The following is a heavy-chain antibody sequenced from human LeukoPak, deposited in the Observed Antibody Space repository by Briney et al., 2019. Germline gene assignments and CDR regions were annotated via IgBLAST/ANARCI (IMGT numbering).Heavy chain of an antibody. V-gene: IGHV3-21*01. CDR2: ISSTTSYK. Sequence: GGSLRLSCAASGFTFSSYSMNWVRQAPGKGLEWVSFISSTTSYKYYADSVKGRFTISRDNAKNSLYLQMNSLRAEDTAVYYCARGRSGWSPYYYYGMDVWGQGTTVTVSS. CDR3: ARGRSGWSPYYYYGMDV. D-gene: IGHD6-19*01. CDR1: GFTFSSYS. J-gene: IGHJ6*02.